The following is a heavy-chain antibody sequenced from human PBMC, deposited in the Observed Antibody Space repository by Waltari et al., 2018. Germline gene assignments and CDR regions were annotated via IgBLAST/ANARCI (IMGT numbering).Heavy chain of an antibody. CDR2: IKQDGSEK. J-gene: IGHJ4*02. V-gene: IGHV3-7*01. CDR3: TRGGRDSSWYWRD. CDR1: GPSVSNYR. Sequence: EVQLVESGGGLAQPGGSLRLSCAASGPSVSNYRMTWVRQASGKGPEWVANIKQDGSEKYYMDSVKGRFTISRDNAKNSLYLQMNNLRVEDTAVYYCTRGGRDSSWYWRDWGQGTLVTVSS. D-gene: IGHD6-13*01.